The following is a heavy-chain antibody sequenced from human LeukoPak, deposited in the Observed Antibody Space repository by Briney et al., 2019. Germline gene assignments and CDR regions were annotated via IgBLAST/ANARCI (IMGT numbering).Heavy chain of an antibody. J-gene: IGHJ4*02. D-gene: IGHD3-10*01. Sequence: GGSLRLSCAASGFTFRSFALNWVRQAPGKRLEWVSTISASGDDTFYAASVKGWFTVSRDNSKNTLHLQLNSLRAEDTAIYYCAKEVFHTGKAFESWGQGTLVTVSS. CDR1: GFTFRSFA. V-gene: IGHV3-23*01. CDR3: AKEVFHTGKAFES. CDR2: ISASGDDT.